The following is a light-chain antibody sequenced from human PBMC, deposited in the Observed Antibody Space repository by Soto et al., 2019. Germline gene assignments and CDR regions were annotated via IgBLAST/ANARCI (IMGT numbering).Light chain of an antibody. V-gene: IGKV3-20*01. CDR3: QQYGSSPWT. J-gene: IGKJ1*01. CDR1: QSVSSNY. Sequence: EIVLTQSPGTLSLSPGERATLSCRASQSVSSNYLAWYQQKPGQAPRLLIYGASSRTTGIPDRFSGSGSGTDFPLSITRREPEDFAVYYCQQYGSSPWTFGQGTKVEIK. CDR2: GAS.